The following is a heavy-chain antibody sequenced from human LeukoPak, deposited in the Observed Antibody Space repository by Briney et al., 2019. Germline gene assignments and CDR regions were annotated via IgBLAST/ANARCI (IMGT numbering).Heavy chain of an antibody. J-gene: IGHJ4*02. CDR2: MNPNSGNT. CDR3: ARDRESGSYYEGSDY. D-gene: IGHD1-26*01. CDR1: GYTFTSYD. Sequence: ASVKVSCKASGYTFTSYDINWVRQATGQGLEWMGWMNPNSGNTGYAQKFQGRVTITTDESTSTAYMELSSLRSEDTAVYYCARDRESGSYYEGSDYWGQGTLVTVSS. V-gene: IGHV1-8*01.